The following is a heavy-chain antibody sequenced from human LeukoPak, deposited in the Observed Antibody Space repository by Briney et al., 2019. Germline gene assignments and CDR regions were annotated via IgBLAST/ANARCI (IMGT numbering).Heavy chain of an antibody. CDR1: GGSISSSNW. CDR2: IYHSGST. J-gene: IGHJ4*02. CDR3: ARGRRREGAVAGTLDY. V-gene: IGHV4-4*02. D-gene: IGHD6-19*01. Sequence: RPSETLSLTCAVSGGSISSSNWWSWVRQPPGKGLEWIGEIYHSGSTNYNPSLKSRVTISVDKSKNQFSLKLSSVTAADTAVYYCARGRRREGAVAGTLDYWGQGTLVTVSS.